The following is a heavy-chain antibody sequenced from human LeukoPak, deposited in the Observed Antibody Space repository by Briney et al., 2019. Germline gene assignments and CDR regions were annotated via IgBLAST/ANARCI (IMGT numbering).Heavy chain of an antibody. J-gene: IGHJ4*02. D-gene: IGHD6-19*01. Sequence: ASVKVSCKSSGYTFTGYYMHWVRQAPGQGLEWMGWINPNSGGTNYAQKFQGRVTMTRDTSISTAYMELSRLRSDDTAVYYCARDGYSSGWYYFDYWGQGTLVTVSS. CDR3: ARDGYSSGWYYFDY. CDR2: INPNSGGT. V-gene: IGHV1-2*02. CDR1: GYTFTGYY.